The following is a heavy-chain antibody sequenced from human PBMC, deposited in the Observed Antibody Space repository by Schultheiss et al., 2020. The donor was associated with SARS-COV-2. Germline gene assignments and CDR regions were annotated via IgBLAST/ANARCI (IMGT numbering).Heavy chain of an antibody. D-gene: IGHD1-26*01. CDR3: ARRKVGATGDDAFDI. Sequence: SETLSLTCTVSGGSISSGGHYWSWIRQHPGKGLEWIGEINHSGSTNYNPSLKSRVTISVDTSKNQFSLKLSSVTAADTAVYYCARRKVGATGDDAFDIWGQGTMVTVSS. J-gene: IGHJ3*02. CDR2: INHSGST. V-gene: IGHV4-31*03. CDR1: GGSISSGGHY.